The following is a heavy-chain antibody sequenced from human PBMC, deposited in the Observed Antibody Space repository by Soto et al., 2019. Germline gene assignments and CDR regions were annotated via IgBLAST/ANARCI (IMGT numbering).Heavy chain of an antibody. V-gene: IGHV1-18*01. CDR3: VRDFRDTCRGSNSIDFDY. J-gene: IGHJ4*01. CDR1: GYTFGPYG. CDR2: VSARDGDT. Sequence: QVQLLQSGAEVKEPGASVRVSCKATGYTFGPYGFSWVRQAPGQGLEWVGWVSARDGDTNSARDLRVSVTFTTDTSTSTAYMDLTKLRSDDTAIDYCVRDFRDTCRGSNSIDFDYW. D-gene: IGHD2-15*01.